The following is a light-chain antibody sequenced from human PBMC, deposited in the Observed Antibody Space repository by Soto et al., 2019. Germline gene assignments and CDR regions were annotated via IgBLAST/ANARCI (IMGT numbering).Light chain of an antibody. V-gene: IGKV3-20*01. CDR2: GAS. CDR1: QTLSSTF. CDR3: QHYSSSPPAIT. Sequence: DTVLTQSPGTLSLTSGERATLYFRASQTLSSTFIVWYQQKHGQAPRLLIYGASNRATGIPDRFSGSGSGTDFTLTISRLEPEDFAVYYCQHYSSSPPAITFGQGTRLEIK. J-gene: IGKJ5*01.